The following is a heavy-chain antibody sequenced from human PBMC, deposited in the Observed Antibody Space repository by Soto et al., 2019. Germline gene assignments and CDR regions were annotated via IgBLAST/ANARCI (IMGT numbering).Heavy chain of an antibody. V-gene: IGHV4-39*01. D-gene: IGHD2-2*01. CDR3: ASDFIVVVPAAMPTPLVDV. J-gene: IGHJ6*04. CDR2: IYYSGST. CDR1: GGSISSSSYY. Sequence: SETLSLTCTVSGGSISSSSYYWGWIRQPPGKGLEWIGSIYYSGSTYYNPSLKSRVTISVDTSKNQFSLKLSSVTAADTAVYYCASDFIVVVPAAMPTPLVDVWGKGTTVTVSS.